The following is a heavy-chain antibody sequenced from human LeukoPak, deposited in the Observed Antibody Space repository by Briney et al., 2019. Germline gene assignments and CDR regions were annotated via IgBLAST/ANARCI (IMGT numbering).Heavy chain of an antibody. J-gene: IGHJ6*03. Sequence: SETLSLTCAVYGGSFSGYYWSWIRQPPGKGLEWIGEINHSGSTNYNPSLKSRVTISVDTSKNQFSLKLSSVTAADTAVYYCARGHYYYYMDVWGKGTTVTVSS. V-gene: IGHV4-34*01. CDR3: ARGHYYYYMDV. CDR2: INHSGST. CDR1: GGSFSGYY.